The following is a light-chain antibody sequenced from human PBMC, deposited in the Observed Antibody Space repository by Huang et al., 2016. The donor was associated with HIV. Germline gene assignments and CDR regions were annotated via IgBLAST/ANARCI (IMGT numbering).Light chain of an antibody. CDR1: PDITNY. J-gene: IGKJ4*01. V-gene: IGKV1-33*01. CDR2: DTS. CDR3: QQYDHLPVT. Sequence: DIQMTQAPSSLSASVGDRVTITCQASPDITNYLNWYQLKPGKAPKLLIYDTSNLERGVPSRFSGSGSGTDFTFTISTLQPEDIATYYCQQYDHLPVTFGGGTKVEIK.